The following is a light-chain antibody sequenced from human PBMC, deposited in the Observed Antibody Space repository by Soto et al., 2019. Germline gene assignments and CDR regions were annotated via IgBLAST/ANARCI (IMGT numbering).Light chain of an antibody. CDR3: QQYYNTPDPT. J-gene: IGKJ3*01. CDR1: QSVLYSSNNKNY. CDR2: WAS. V-gene: IGKV4-1*01. Sequence: DIVMTQSPDSLAVSLGERATINCKSSQSVLYSSNNKNYLAWYQQKPGQPPKLLIYWASTRESGVPDRFSGSGSGTDFTLTISSLQAEDVAVYYCQQYYNTPDPTFGPGTKVDIK.